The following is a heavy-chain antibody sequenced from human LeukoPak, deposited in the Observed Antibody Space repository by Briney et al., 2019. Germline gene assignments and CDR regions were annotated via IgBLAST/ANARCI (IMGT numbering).Heavy chain of an antibody. CDR3: VRGYCSSTSCYYIDY. CDR1: GGSFSGYY. V-gene: IGHV4-34*01. D-gene: IGHD2-2*01. J-gene: IGHJ4*02. Sequence: SETLSLTCAVYGGSFSGYYWSWIRQPPGKGLEWIGEINHSGSTNYNPSLKSRVTISVDTSKNQFSLKLSSVTAADTAVYYCVRGYCSSTSCYYIDYWGQGTLVTVSS. CDR2: INHSGST.